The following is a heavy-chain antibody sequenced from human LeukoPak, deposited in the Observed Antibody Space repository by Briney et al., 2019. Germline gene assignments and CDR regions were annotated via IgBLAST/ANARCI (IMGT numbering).Heavy chain of an antibody. J-gene: IGHJ4*02. CDR3: ARAPVGRRLLSYFDY. CDR1: GASLNGHY. CDR2: IYYSGST. Sequence: SETLSLTCAVYGASLNGHYWSWIRQPPGKGLEWIGYIYYSGSTYYNPSLKSRVTISVDTSKNQFSLKLSSVTAADTAVYYCARAPVGRRLLSYFDYWGQGTLVTVSS. V-gene: IGHV4-30-4*08. D-gene: IGHD2/OR15-2a*01.